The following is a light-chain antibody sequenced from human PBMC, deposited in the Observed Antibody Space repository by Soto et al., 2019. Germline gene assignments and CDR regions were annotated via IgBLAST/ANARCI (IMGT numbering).Light chain of an antibody. CDR3: QQYVNRPRT. J-gene: IGKJ1*01. CDR2: GAS. V-gene: IGKV3-20*01. CDR1: QTIRSGF. Sequence: VLTQSPCALSLSPGERATLSCRASQTIRSGFLAGYQQKPGQAPRLLIYGASPRATGIPARVSASGAGTECTLSSNSRQSVDFAVDAYQQYVNRPRTFGQGTKVDIK.